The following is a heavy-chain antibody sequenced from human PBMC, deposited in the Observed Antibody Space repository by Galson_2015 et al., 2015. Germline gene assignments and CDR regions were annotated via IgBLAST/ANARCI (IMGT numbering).Heavy chain of an antibody. CDR2: ISSDGGTT. Sequence: SLRLSCAASGFTFSSYQMYWVRQAPGKGLECVSAISSDGGTTYNADSVKGRFTISRDNSKNTLYLQMSSLRAEDTAVYYCGITMVRGVPRGMDVWGQGTTVTVSS. D-gene: IGHD3-10*01. V-gene: IGHV3-64D*08. J-gene: IGHJ6*02. CDR1: GFTFSSYQ. CDR3: GITMVRGVPRGMDV.